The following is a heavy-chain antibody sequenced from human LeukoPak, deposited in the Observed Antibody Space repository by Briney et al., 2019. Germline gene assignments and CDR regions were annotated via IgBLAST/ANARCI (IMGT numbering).Heavy chain of an antibody. J-gene: IGHJ4*02. CDR1: GFTFITYS. CDR3: ARGRAAALGYLDY. CDR2: ISSSSSYI. V-gene: IGHV3-21*01. Sequence: GGSLRLSCAASGFTFITYSMNWVRQAPGKGLEWVSSISSSSSYIYYADSVKGRFTISRDNAKNSLYLQMNSLRAEDTAVYYCARGRAAALGYLDYWGQGTLVTVSS. D-gene: IGHD6-13*01.